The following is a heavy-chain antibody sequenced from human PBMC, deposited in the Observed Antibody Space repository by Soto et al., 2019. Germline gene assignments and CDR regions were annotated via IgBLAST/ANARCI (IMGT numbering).Heavy chain of an antibody. D-gene: IGHD3-16*01. CDR2: INHSGST. J-gene: IGHJ4*02. Sequence: SETLSLTCAVYDGSFNDHYWSWIRQPPGKGLEWIGEINHSGSTNYNPSLKSRLTISVDTSKNQFSLKVTSLTAADTAVYYCARRIAQGAYYFDQWGGETLVTVSS. CDR1: DGSFNDHY. V-gene: IGHV4-34*01. CDR3: ARRIAQGAYYFDQ.